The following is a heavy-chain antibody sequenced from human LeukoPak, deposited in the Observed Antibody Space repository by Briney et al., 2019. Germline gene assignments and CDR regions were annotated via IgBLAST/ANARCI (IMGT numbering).Heavy chain of an antibody. V-gene: IGHV3-33*01. J-gene: IGHJ6*02. CDR2: IWYDGSNK. Sequence: QPGGSLRLSCAASGFTFSSYGMHWVRQAPGKGLEWGAVIWYDGSNKYYADSVKGRFAISRDNSKNTLYLQMNSLRAEDTAVYYCARDSGYDLNGMDVWGQGTTVTVSS. D-gene: IGHD5-12*01. CDR3: ARDSGYDLNGMDV. CDR1: GFTFSSYG.